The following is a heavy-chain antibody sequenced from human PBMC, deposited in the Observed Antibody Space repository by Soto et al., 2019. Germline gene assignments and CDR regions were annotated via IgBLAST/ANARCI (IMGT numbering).Heavy chain of an antibody. J-gene: IGHJ5*02. D-gene: IGHD2-8*01. CDR3: ARWGEILYQIGGGDWFDP. V-gene: IGHV1-18*01. CDR1: GYTFTSYG. CDR2: ISAYNGNT. Sequence: ASVKVSCKASGYTFTSYGISWVRQAPGQGLEWMGWISAYNGNTNYAQKLQGRVTMTTDTSTSTAYMELRSLRSDDTAVYYCARWGEILYQIGGGDWFDPWGQGTLVTVSS.